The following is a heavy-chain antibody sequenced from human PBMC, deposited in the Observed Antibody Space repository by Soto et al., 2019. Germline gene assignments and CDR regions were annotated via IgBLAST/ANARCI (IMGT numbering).Heavy chain of an antibody. V-gene: IGHV4-4*08. Sequence: QVQLQESGPGLVKPSETLSLTCTVSGGSISSYYWSWIRQPPGTGLEWIGYIYYSGSTNYNPSLKSRVTISVVTSEYQLSLKLSSLTAADTDVYYGARDAFLRDYICGSYRPDAFDSWGQGTMVTVSS. CDR2: IYYSGST. CDR3: ARDAFLRDYICGSYRPDAFDS. CDR1: GGSISSYY. D-gene: IGHD3-16*02. J-gene: IGHJ3*02.